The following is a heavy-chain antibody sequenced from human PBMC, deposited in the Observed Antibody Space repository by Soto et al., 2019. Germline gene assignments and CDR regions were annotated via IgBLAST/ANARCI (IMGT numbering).Heavy chain of an antibody. CDR1: GFTFSSYS. Sequence: EVQLVESGGGLVQPGGSLRLSCAASGFTFSSYSMNWVRQAPGKGLEWVSYISSSSSTIYYADSVKGRFTISRDNAKNSLDLQMNSLRDEDTAVYYCARDILVLWFGVDVWGQGTTVTVSS. V-gene: IGHV3-48*02. D-gene: IGHD3-10*01. J-gene: IGHJ6*02. CDR2: ISSSSSTI. CDR3: ARDILVLWFGVDV.